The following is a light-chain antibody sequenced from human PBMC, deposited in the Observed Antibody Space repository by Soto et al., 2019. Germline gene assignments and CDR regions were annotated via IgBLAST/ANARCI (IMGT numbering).Light chain of an antibody. CDR1: PTITNNY. CDR3: XXXXTSXIT. CDR2: GAS. Sequence: EIVLTQSPGTLSLSPGERATLSCRASPTITNNYLAWYQQKPGQAPRLLIYGASSRVTGIPDRFSGSESGTDFTLTISRLEPEXXVXXXXXXXXTSXITFGQGTRLEIK. J-gene: IGKJ5*01. V-gene: IGKV3-20*01.